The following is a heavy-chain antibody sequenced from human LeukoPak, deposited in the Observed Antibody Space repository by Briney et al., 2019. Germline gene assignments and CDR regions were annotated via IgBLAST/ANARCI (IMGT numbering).Heavy chain of an antibody. Sequence: PGGSLRLSCAASGFTFSGYWMHWVRQAPGKGLVWVSRIKSDGSSTTYADSVKGRFTVSRDNAKNTLYLQMNSLRDEDTAVYYCVRSDWFDPWGQGTLVTVSS. CDR1: GFTFSGYW. CDR3: VRSDWFDP. V-gene: IGHV3-74*03. CDR2: IKSDGSST. J-gene: IGHJ5*02.